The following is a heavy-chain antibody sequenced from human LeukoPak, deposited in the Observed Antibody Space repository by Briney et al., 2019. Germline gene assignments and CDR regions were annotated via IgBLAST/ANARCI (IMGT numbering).Heavy chain of an antibody. CDR3: AKINCGGDCRDAFDI. J-gene: IGHJ3*02. CDR2: IWYDGSNK. CDR1: GFTFSSYG. D-gene: IGHD2-21*02. Sequence: PGGSLRLSCAASGFTFSSYGMHWVRQAPGKGREWVTNIWYDGSNKYYADSVKGRYTISRDDSKNTLHLQMNSLRAEDTAVYYCAKINCGGDCRDAFDIWGQGTMVTVSS. V-gene: IGHV3-33*06.